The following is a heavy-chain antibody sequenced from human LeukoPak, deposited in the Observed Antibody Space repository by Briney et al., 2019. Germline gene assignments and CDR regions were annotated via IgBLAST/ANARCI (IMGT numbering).Heavy chain of an antibody. V-gene: IGHV4-59*01. CDR1: GFTFSRSA. Sequence: PGGSLRLSCAASGFTFSRSAMRWVRQAPGKGLEWIGYIYYSGNTNYNPSLKSRLTISVDTSKNQFSLKLKSVTAADTAVYYCARSMTAAGSFYFDYWGQGTLVTVSS. J-gene: IGHJ4*02. CDR3: ARSMTAAGSFYFDY. D-gene: IGHD6-13*01. CDR2: IYYSGNT.